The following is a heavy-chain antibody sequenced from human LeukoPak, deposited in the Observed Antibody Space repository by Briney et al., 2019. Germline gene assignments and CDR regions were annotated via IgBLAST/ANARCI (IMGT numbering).Heavy chain of an antibody. CDR2: IYPGDSDT. J-gene: IGHJ3*02. CDR3: AGSGSYDAFDI. Sequence: RXMPGKXXXXMGIIYPGDSDTRYSPSFQGQVTISADKSISTAYLQWSSLKASDTAMYYCAGSGSYDAFDIWGQGTMVTVSS. V-gene: IGHV5-51*01. D-gene: IGHD1-26*01.